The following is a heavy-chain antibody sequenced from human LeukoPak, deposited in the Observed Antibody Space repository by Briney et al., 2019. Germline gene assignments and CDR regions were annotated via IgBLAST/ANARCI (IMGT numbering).Heavy chain of an antibody. Sequence: RASVKVSXKASGYTFTSYGISWVRQAPGQGLEWMGWISAYNGNTNYAQKLQGRVTMTTDTSTSTAYMELRSLRSDDTAVYYCARDPFAARSGYPNLDYWGQGTLVTVSS. CDR1: GYTFTSYG. D-gene: IGHD3-3*01. J-gene: IGHJ4*02. V-gene: IGHV1-18*01. CDR2: ISAYNGNT. CDR3: ARDPFAARSGYPNLDY.